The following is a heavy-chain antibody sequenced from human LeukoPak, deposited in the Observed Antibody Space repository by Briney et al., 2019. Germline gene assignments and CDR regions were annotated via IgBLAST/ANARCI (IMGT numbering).Heavy chain of an antibody. CDR2: IYHSGST. CDR3: ASRARWELKTYYYYYMDV. V-gene: IGHV4-30-2*01. D-gene: IGHD3-10*01. Sequence: PSETLSLTCTVSGGSISSGGYYWSWIRQPPGKGLEWIGYIYHSGSTYYNPSLKSRVTISVDRSKNQFSLKLSSVTAADTAVYCCASRARWELKTYYYYYMDVWGKGTTVTVSS. J-gene: IGHJ6*03. CDR1: GGSISSGGYY.